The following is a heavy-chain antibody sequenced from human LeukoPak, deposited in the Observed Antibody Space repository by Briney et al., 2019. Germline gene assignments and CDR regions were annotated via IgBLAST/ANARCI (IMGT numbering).Heavy chain of an antibody. Sequence: GGSLRLSCAASGFTFSSYEMNWVRQAPGEGLEWVSYISSSGSTIYYADSVKGRFTISRDNAKNSLYLQMNSLRAEDTAVYYCASQIAVAGFYWGQGTLVTVSS. D-gene: IGHD6-19*01. CDR3: ASQIAVAGFY. CDR1: GFTFSSYE. CDR2: ISSSGSTI. V-gene: IGHV3-48*03. J-gene: IGHJ4*02.